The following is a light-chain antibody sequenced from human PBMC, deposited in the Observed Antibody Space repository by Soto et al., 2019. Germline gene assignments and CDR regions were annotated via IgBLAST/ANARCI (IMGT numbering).Light chain of an antibody. CDR2: DTS. CDR3: LLYYGGAHGV. Sequence: QAVVTQEPSLTVSPGGTVTLTCASNTGAVTSGHYPNWFQQKPGQAPRTLIYDTSNKHSWTPARFSGSLLGGKAALTLSGVQPEDEAGYNCLLYYGGAHGVFGGGTQLTVL. J-gene: IGLJ3*02. CDR1: TGAVTSGHY. V-gene: IGLV7-43*01.